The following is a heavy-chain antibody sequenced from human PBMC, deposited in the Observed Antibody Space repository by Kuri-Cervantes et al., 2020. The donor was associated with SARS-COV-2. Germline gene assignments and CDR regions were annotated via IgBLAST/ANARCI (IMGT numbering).Heavy chain of an antibody. J-gene: IGHJ4*02. Sequence: GESLKISCTASGFIFSDYYMTWIRQAPGKGLEWVSSISSSSSYIYYADSVKGRFTISRDNAKNSLYLQMNSLRAEDTAVYCCAKASNYVGGYFDYWGQGTLVTVSS. CDR2: ISSSSSYI. CDR1: GFIFSDYY. D-gene: IGHD1-7*01. V-gene: IGHV3-11*06. CDR3: AKASNYVGGYFDY.